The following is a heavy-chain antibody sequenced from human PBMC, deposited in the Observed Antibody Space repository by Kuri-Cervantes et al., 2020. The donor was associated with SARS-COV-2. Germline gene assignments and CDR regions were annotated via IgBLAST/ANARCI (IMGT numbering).Heavy chain of an antibody. CDR3: AGCSSTSCW. V-gene: IGHV3-7*01. CDR1: GFTFNKYN. Sequence: LSLTCAASGFTFNKYNINWVSQAPGKGLEWVANIKQDGSEKYYVDSVKGRFTISRDNAKNSLYLQMNSLRAEDTAVYYCAGCSSTSCWWGQGTLVTVSS. CDR2: IKQDGSEK. D-gene: IGHD2-2*01. J-gene: IGHJ4*02.